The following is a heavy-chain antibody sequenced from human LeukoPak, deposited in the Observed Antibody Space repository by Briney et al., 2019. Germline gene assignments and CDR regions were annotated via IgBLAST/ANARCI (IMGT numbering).Heavy chain of an antibody. CDR1: GYTFTSYY. CDR3: ARPLEQLDAFDM. J-gene: IGHJ3*02. D-gene: IGHD5-24*01. V-gene: IGHV1-46*01. CDR2: INPSGGST. Sequence: ASVKVSCKASGYTFTSYYMHWVRQAPGQGFEWMGIINPSGGSTSYAQKFQGRVTMTRDTSTSTVYMELSSLRSEDTAVYYCARPLEQLDAFDMWGQGTMVTVSS.